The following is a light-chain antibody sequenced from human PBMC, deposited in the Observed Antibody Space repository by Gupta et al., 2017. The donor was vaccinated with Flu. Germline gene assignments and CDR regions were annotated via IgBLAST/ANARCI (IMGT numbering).Light chain of an antibody. J-gene: IGLJ2*01. CDR2: DVN. CDR3: RSKTGNSNLVV. Sequence: QSALTQPASVSGSPGQSITISCTGTSGDVGGYNYVSWYQHHPGQAPKLMIYDVNARPTGNTDGFSGAKYGFTATMTITGNHAEAGAGYYCRSKTGNSNLVVFGGGTKLTVL. V-gene: IGLV2-14*03. CDR1: SGDVGGYNY.